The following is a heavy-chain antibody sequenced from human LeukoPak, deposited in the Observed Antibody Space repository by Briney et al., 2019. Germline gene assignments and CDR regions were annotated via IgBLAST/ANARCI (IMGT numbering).Heavy chain of an antibody. V-gene: IGHV4-34*01. CDR3: ARGPYYYGSGSYYNSFDY. D-gene: IGHD3-10*01. CDR1: GGSFSGYY. CDR2: FNLSGST. J-gene: IGHJ4*02. Sequence: PSETLSLTCAVYGGSFSGYYWSWIRQPPGKGLEWIGEFNLSGSTNYNPSLKSRVTISVDTSKNQFSLKLSSVTAADTAVYYCARGPYYYGSGSYYNSFDYWGQGTLVTVSS.